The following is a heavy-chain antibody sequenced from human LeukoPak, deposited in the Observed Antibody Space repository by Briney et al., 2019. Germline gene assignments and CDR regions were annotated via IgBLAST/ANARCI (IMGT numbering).Heavy chain of an antibody. Sequence: PGGSLRLSCAASGFTFSSFGMHWVRQAPGKGLEWVAVISYDGSNKYYADSVKGRFTISRDNSENTLYLQMNSLRAEDTAVYYCAKEGPYSGTYWHFDYWGQGTLVTVSS. D-gene: IGHD1-26*01. V-gene: IGHV3-30*18. CDR2: ISYDGSNK. J-gene: IGHJ4*02. CDR3: AKEGPYSGTYWHFDY. CDR1: GFTFSSFG.